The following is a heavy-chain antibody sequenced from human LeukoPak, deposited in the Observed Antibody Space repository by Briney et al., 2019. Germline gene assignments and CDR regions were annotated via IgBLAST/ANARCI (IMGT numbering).Heavy chain of an antibody. CDR1: GGSISTYY. V-gene: IGHV4-59*01. D-gene: IGHD6-19*01. J-gene: IGHJ6*02. Sequence: SETLSLTCTVSGGSISTYYWSWVRQPPGKGLEWIGYIYYSGSTNYNPSLKSRVTISVDTSNNHFSLKLSSVTAADTAVYYCAREEGWYPGGMDVWGQGTTVTVSS. CDR3: AREEGWYPGGMDV. CDR2: IYYSGST.